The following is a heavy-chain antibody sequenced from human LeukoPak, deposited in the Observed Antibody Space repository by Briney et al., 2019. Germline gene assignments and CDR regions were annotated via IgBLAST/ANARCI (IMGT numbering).Heavy chain of an antibody. D-gene: IGHD5-18*01. J-gene: IGHJ4*02. CDR1: GYTFTSYG. Sequence: GASVKVSCKASGYTFTSYGISWVRQAPGQGLEWMGWISAYNGNTNYAQKLQGRVTMTTDTSTGTAYMELRSLRSDDTAVYYCARGIPWIQLWLTSYYFDYWGQGTLVTVSS. CDR3: ARGIPWIQLWLTSYYFDY. CDR2: ISAYNGNT. V-gene: IGHV1-18*01.